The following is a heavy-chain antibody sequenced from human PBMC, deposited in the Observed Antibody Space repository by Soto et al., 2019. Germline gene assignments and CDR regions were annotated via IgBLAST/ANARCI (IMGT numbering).Heavy chain of an antibody. V-gene: IGHV1-18*01. CDR1: GYTFTSYG. CDR3: ARVEQWLATYYYYGMDV. J-gene: IGHJ6*02. Sequence: ASVKVSCKASGYTFTSYGISWVRQVPGQGLEWMRWISAYNGNTNYAQKLQGRVTMTTDTSTSTAYMELRSLRSDDTAVYYCARVEQWLATYYYYGMDVWGQGTTVTVSS. D-gene: IGHD6-19*01. CDR2: ISAYNGNT.